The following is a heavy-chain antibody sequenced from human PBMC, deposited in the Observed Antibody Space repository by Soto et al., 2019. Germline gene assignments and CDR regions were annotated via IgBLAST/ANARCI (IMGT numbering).Heavy chain of an antibody. D-gene: IGHD6-13*01. CDR1: GGSISSGGYS. V-gene: IGHV4-30-2*01. J-gene: IGHJ4*02. CDR2: IYHSGST. CDR3: ARGRGSSSWYTYYFDY. Sequence: QLQLQESGSGLVKPSQTLSLTCAVSGGSISSGGYSWSWIRQPPGKGLEWIGYIYHSGSTYYNPSLKSRVTISVDRSKNQFSLKLSSVTAADTAVYYCARGRGSSSWYTYYFDYWGQGTPVTVSS.